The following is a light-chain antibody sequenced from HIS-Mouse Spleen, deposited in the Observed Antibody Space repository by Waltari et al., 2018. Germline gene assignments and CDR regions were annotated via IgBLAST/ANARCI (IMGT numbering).Light chain of an antibody. CDR1: SSNIGSNY. CDR3: AAWDDSLSGPRV. CDR2: RNK. Sequence: QSVLTQPPSASGTPGQRVTISCSGSSSNIGSNYVYWYQQLPGTAPKLLIYRNKPRPSGVPDRFSGSKSGTSASLAISGLRSEDEADYYCAAWDDSLSGPRVFGGGTKLTV. V-gene: IGLV1-47*01. J-gene: IGLJ2*01.